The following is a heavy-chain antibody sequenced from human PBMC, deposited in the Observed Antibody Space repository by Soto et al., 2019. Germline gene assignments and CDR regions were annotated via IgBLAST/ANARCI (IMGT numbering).Heavy chain of an antibody. CDR3: AKGGYYSLFDI. CDR2: ISGSGGRT. Sequence: EMQLLESGGGLVQPGGSLRLSCVASGFPFSSYAMSWVRQTPGKGLEWVSGISGSGGRTYYADSVKGRFTISRDNSNNTLSLQMHILRVDDTAVYFCAKGGYYSLFDIWGQGTMVTVS. D-gene: IGHD3-16*01. CDR1: GFPFSSYA. J-gene: IGHJ3*02. V-gene: IGHV3-23*01.